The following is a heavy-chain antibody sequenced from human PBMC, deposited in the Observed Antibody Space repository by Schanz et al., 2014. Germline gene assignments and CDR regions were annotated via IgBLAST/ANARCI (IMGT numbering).Heavy chain of an antibody. V-gene: IGHV3-23*04. CDR3: AKGLYDDSTGGGFDY. CDR1: GFTISSYS. J-gene: IGHJ4*02. Sequence: EVQLVESGGGLVKRGGSLRLSCAASGFTISSYSMNWVRQAPGKGLEWVSGISGSGGSTYYADSVKGRCTISRDNSKTALSLQMNSVRAEDTAVYYCAKGLYDDSTGGGFDYWGQGTVVTVSS. D-gene: IGHD3-22*01. CDR2: ISGSGGST.